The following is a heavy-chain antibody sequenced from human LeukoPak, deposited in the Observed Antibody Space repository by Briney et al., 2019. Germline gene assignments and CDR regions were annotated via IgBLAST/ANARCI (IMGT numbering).Heavy chain of an antibody. CDR1: GFTFSSYA. CDR2: ISYDGSNK. D-gene: IGHD6-6*01. CDR3: ARAPPISALFGAFDI. V-gene: IGHV3-30*04. J-gene: IGHJ3*02. Sequence: PGGSLRLSCAASGFTFSSYAMHWVRQAPGKGLEWVAVISYDGSNKYYADSVKGRFTISRDNAKNSLYLQMNSLRAEDTAVYYCARAPPISALFGAFDIWGQGTMVTVSS.